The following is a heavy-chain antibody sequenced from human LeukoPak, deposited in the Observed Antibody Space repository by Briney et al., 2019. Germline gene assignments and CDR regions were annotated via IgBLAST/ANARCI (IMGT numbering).Heavy chain of an antibody. CDR3: ARGRDFWSGGNWFDP. D-gene: IGHD3-3*01. Sequence: SETLSLTCTVSGGSISSSSYYWGWIRQPPGKGLEWIGSIYYSGSTYYNPSLKSRVTISVDTSKNQFSLKLSSVTAADTAVYYCARGRDFWSGGNWFDPWGQGTLVTVSS. J-gene: IGHJ5*02. V-gene: IGHV4-39*01. CDR2: IYYSGST. CDR1: GGSISSSSYY.